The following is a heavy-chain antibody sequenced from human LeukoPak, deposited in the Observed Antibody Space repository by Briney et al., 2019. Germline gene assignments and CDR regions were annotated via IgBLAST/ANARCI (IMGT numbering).Heavy chain of an antibody. V-gene: IGHV1-18*01. J-gene: IGHJ4*02. CDR3: ARDHIVLMVYDLDY. Sequence: GASVKVSCKASGYTFTSYGISWVRQAPGQGLEWMGWISAYNGNTNYAQKLQGRVTMTTDTSTSTAYMELRSLGSDDTAVYYCARDHIVLMVYDLDYWGQGTLVTVSS. CDR1: GYTFTSYG. CDR2: ISAYNGNT. D-gene: IGHD2-8*01.